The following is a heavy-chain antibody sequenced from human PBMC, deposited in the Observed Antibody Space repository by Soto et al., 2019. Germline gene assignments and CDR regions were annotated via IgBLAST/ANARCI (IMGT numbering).Heavy chain of an antibody. V-gene: IGHV1-2*04. D-gene: IGHD6-19*01. Sequence: ASVHVTCKACGYTFTGYHMHWVRQAPGQGLEVLGWINPNSGGTNYGQKVQGWVTMTRDTSISTAYMELSRLTSDDTAVYYCATSRASISVAGETEYYLDYWGQGTLVTVSS. CDR3: ATSRASISVAGETEYYLDY. CDR1: GYTFTGYH. J-gene: IGHJ4*02. CDR2: INPNSGGT.